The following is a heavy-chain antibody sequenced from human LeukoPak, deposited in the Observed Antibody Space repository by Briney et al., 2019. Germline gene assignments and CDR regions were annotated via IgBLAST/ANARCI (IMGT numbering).Heavy chain of an antibody. D-gene: IGHD2-21*01. CDR2: IYPGDSDT. V-gene: IGHV5-51*01. CDR1: GYSFTDYW. J-gene: IGHJ5*02. Sequence: GESLRISCKGSGYSFTDYWIAWVRQMPGKGLEWMGIIYPGDSDTRYSPSFQGQVTFSADKSISTAYLQWSSLRASDTAIYYCARQCGRGASPGFDPWGQGTLVTVSS. CDR3: ARQCGRGASPGFDP.